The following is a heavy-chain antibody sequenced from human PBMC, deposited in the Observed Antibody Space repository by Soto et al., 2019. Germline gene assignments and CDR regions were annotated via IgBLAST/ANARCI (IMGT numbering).Heavy chain of an antibody. CDR1: GLTFSNYA. V-gene: IGHV3-23*01. Sequence: PGGSLRLSCATSGLTFSNYAMSWVRQAPGGGLEWVSSMSGSSSTTYYADSVKGRFTISRDRSKNTLYLQMNSLRAEDAAVYYCARDTVTTKYYFDYWGQGTLVTVSS. D-gene: IGHD4-17*01. J-gene: IGHJ4*02. CDR3: ARDTVTTKYYFDY. CDR2: MSGSSSTT.